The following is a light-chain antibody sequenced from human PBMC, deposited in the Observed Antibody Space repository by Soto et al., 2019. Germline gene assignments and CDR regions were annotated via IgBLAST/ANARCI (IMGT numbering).Light chain of an antibody. Sequence: EIVLTQSPATLSLSPGERATLSCRASQSVSSYLAWYQQKPGQAPRLLIYDASNRATGIPARFSGSGSGKELSLTIRSLEPEDFAVYYCQQRSNFWKFGQGTKGDIK. V-gene: IGKV3-11*01. J-gene: IGKJ1*01. CDR1: QSVSSY. CDR3: QQRSNFWK. CDR2: DAS.